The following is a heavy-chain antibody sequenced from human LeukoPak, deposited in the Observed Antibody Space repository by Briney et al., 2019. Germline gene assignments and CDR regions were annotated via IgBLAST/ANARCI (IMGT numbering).Heavy chain of an antibody. D-gene: IGHD3-22*01. CDR3: ATFPFFSGYYDP. CDR1: GYTLTELS. Sequence: ASVKVSCKVSGYTLTELSMHWVRQAPGKGLEWMGGFDPEDGETIYAQKFQGRVTMTEDTSTDTAYMELSSLRSEDTAVYYCATFPFFSGYYDPWAREPWSPSPQ. J-gene: IGHJ5*02. CDR2: FDPEDGET. V-gene: IGHV1-24*01.